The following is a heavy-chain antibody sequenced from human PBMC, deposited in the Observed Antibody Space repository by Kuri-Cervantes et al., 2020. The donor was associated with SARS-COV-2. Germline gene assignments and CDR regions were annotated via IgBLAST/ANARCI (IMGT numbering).Heavy chain of an antibody. CDR2: ISSNGDST. D-gene: IGHD3-3*01. V-gene: IGHV3-64*02. CDR1: GFTFSNYA. Sequence: GESLKISCAASGFTFSNYAMYWVRQAPGKGLEYVSAISSNGDSTYYADSVKGRFTMSRDNSKNTLYLQMGSLRAEDMAAYYCARVSRSGYLDYWGQGTLVTVSS. J-gene: IGHJ4*02. CDR3: ARVSRSGYLDY.